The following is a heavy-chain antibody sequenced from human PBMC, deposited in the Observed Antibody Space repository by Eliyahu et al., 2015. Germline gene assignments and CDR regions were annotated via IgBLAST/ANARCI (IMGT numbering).Heavy chain of an antibody. D-gene: IGHD3-10*01. CDR2: IYYSGST. Sequence: QVQLQESGPGLVKPSETLSLXCTXXGGSIXSYYWSWIRXPPGKGLEWIGYIYYSGSTNYNPSLKSRVTISVDTSKNQFSLKLSSVTAADTAVYYCARVLVSGSPDYWGQGTLVTVSS. V-gene: IGHV4-59*01. CDR3: ARVLVSGSPDY. J-gene: IGHJ4*02. CDR1: GGSIXSYY.